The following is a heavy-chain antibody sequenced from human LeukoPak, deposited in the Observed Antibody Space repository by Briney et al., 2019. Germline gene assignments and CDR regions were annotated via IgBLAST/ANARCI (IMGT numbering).Heavy chain of an antibody. D-gene: IGHD1-26*01. CDR3: ARDSGSSVNWFDP. CDR1: GFTFSSYG. V-gene: IGHV3-33*01. CDR2: IWYDGSNK. Sequence: GGSLRLSCAASGFTFSSYGMHWVRQAPGKGLEWVAVIWYDGSNKYYADSVKGRFTISRDNSKNTLYLQMNSLRAEDTAVYYCARDSGSSVNWFDPWGQGTLVTVSS. J-gene: IGHJ5*02.